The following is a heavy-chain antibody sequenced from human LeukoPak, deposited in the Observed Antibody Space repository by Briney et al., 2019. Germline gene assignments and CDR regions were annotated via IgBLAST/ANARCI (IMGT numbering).Heavy chain of an antibody. J-gene: IGHJ3*02. CDR3: AKDPRVEASAIDS. D-gene: IGHD1-26*01. CDR1: GFTFSSHG. Sequence: GGFLRLSCAVSGFTFSSHGMHWVRQAPGKGLEWVAVISYDGSNKYYGDSVKGRFTISRDNSKNTLYLQMNSLRLEDTAVYYCAKDPRVEASAIDSWGQGTKVTVSS. CDR2: ISYDGSNK. V-gene: IGHV3-30*18.